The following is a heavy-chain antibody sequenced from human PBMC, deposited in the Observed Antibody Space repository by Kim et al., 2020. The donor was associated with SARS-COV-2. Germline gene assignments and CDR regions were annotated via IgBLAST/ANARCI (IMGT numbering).Heavy chain of an antibody. D-gene: IGHD1-26*01. J-gene: IGHJ3*02. CDR2: ISAYNGNT. CDR3: ARDQYRWELRVGAFDI. Sequence: ASVKVSCKASGYTFTSYGISWVRQAPGQGLEWMGWISAYNGNTNYAQKLQGRVTMTTDTSTSTAYMELRSLRSDDTAVYYCARDQYRWELRVGAFDIWGQGTMVTVSS. CDR1: GYTFTSYG. V-gene: IGHV1-18*04.